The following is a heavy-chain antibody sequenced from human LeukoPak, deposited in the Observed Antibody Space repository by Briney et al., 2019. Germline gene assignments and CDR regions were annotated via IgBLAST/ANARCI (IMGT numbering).Heavy chain of an antibody. CDR2: IIPIFGTA. CDR1: GGTFSSYA. V-gene: IGHV1-69*13. Sequence: ASVKVSCKASGGTFSSYAISWVRQAPGQGLEWMGGIIPIFGTANYAQKFQGRVTITADESTSTAYMELSSLRSEDTAVYYCARGAVAGTLLRWFVPWGQGTLVTVSS. J-gene: IGHJ5*02. D-gene: IGHD6-19*01. CDR3: ARGAVAGTLLRWFVP.